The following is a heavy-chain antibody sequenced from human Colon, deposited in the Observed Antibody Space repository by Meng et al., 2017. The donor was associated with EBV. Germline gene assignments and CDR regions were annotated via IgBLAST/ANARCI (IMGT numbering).Heavy chain of an antibody. J-gene: IGHJ4*02. Sequence: QVQIQQWGAGLLKPSETLSLTCAVSGGSFSGYYWSWIRQAPGKGLEWIGEINHSGSTKFNPSLESRVSISVDTSENQVSLKLPSVTAADTAVYYCARRTTVNLRSFDSWGQGTLVTVSS. CDR3: ARRTTVNLRSFDS. D-gene: IGHD4-17*01. CDR2: INHSGST. V-gene: IGHV4-34*01. CDR1: GGSFSGYY.